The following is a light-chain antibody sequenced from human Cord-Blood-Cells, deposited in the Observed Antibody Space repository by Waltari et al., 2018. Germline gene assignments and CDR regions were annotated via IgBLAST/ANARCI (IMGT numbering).Light chain of an antibody. CDR1: QSISSY. V-gene: IGKV1-39*01. J-gene: IGKJ2*01. CDR3: QQSYITPDT. CDR2: AAS. Sequence: DIQMTQPPSSLSASVGDRVTITCRASQSISSYLNWYQQKPGKAPKLLIYAASSLQSGVPARFSASGSATDFTLTISSLQPEDFATYYFQQSYITPDTFAQGTKLEIK.